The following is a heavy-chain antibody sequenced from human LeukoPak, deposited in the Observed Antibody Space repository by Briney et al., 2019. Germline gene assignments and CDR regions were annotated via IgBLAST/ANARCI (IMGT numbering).Heavy chain of an antibody. J-gene: IGHJ5*02. Sequence: ASVKVACKASAYTFTNHDISWVRQAPGQGLEWMGWISVYSGNTNYAQDFQGRVTMTTDTSTSTAYMELRSLRADDTAVYYCARHGRAVMNVWFDPWGQGTLVSVS. CDR2: ISVYSGNT. D-gene: IGHD1-26*01. CDR3: ARHGRAVMNVWFDP. CDR1: AYTFTNHD. V-gene: IGHV1-18*01.